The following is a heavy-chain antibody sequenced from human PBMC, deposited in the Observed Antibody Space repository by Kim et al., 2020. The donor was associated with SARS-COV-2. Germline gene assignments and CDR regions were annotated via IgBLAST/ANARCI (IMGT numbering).Heavy chain of an antibody. D-gene: IGHD3-22*01. CDR1: GGSISSSSYY. Sequence: SETLSLTCTVSGGSISSSSYYWGWIRPPPGQGLEWIGSISYSGSTYYTPTLRRRVTLSVDTSKNQFSLKLSTVTAADTAVYYCARAPPSSGYWGPIDYWGQGALVTVSS. CDR3: ARAPPSSGYWGPIDY. V-gene: IGHV4-39*01. CDR2: ISYSGST. J-gene: IGHJ4*02.